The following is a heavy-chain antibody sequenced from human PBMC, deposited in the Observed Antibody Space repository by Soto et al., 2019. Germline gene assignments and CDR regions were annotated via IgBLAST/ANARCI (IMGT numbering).Heavy chain of an antibody. Sequence: ASVKVSCKASGYTFTSYGISWVRQAPGQGLEWMGWISAYNGNTNYAQKLQGRVTMTTDTSTSTAYMELRSLRSDDTAVYYCARGINYYDSSAIYSYYFDYWGQGTLVTVSS. CDR2: ISAYNGNT. J-gene: IGHJ4*02. V-gene: IGHV1-18*01. CDR1: GYTFTSYG. D-gene: IGHD3-22*01. CDR3: ARGINYYDSSAIYSYYFDY.